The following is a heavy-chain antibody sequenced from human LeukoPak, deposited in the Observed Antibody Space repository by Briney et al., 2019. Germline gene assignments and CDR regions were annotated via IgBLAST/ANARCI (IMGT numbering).Heavy chain of an antibody. Sequence: GGSLRLSCAASGFTLNNAWMHWVRQAPGKGLEWVGHIKSKTDGGTTDYAAPVKGRFTISRDDSKNTLYLQINSLKTEDTAVYYCATKKGLYTCKAIFDYWAREPWSPSPQ. CDR3: ATKKGLYTCKAIFDY. J-gene: IGHJ4*02. D-gene: IGHD2-2*02. V-gene: IGHV3-15*01. CDR1: GFTLNNAW. CDR2: IKSKTDGGTT.